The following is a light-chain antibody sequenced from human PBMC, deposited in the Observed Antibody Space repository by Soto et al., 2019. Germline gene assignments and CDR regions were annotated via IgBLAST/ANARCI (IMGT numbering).Light chain of an antibody. J-gene: IGKJ1*01. CDR3: QQYVSSPWA. Sequence: EILMTQSPATLSVSRGERATLSCRASQSVSTNLAWYQQRPGQTPRLLIYGASRRATGIPDRFTGSGSGTDFTLTISRLEPEDFAVYYCQQYVSSPWAFGQGTKVDI. CDR2: GAS. CDR1: QSVSTN. V-gene: IGKV3-20*01.